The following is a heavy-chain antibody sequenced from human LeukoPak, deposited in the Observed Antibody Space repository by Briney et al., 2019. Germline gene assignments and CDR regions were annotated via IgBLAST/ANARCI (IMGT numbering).Heavy chain of an antibody. CDR2: ITSGSSYI. J-gene: IGHJ4*02. CDR1: GFAFSSYN. CDR3: AKIAETSGSYGQGFDY. D-gene: IGHD1-26*01. V-gene: IGHV3-21*04. Sequence: GGSLRLSCAASGFAFSSYNMNWVRQAPGKGLEWVSSITSGSSYIYYADSVKGRFTISRDNSENTLYLQMNSLRAEDTAVYYCAKIAETSGSYGQGFDYWGQGTLVTVSS.